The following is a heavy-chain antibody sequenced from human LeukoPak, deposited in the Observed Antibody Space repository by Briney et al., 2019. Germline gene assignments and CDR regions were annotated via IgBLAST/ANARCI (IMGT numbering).Heavy chain of an antibody. D-gene: IGHD6-13*01. Sequence: PGGSLRLSCAASGFTFSSYSMNWVRQAPGKGLEWVSSISGSSSYIYYADSVKGRFTISRDNSKNTLYLQMNSLRAEDTAVYYCAIKHQLVRGSWFDPWGQGTLVTVSS. CDR2: ISGSSSYI. CDR1: GFTFSSYS. CDR3: AIKHQLVRGSWFDP. J-gene: IGHJ5*02. V-gene: IGHV3-21*04.